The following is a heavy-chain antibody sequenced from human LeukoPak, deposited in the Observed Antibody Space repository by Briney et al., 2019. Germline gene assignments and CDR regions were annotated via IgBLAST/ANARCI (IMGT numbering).Heavy chain of an antibody. V-gene: IGHV1-3*01. J-gene: IGHJ4*02. CDR1: GYTFTSYA. D-gene: IGHD2-15*01. CDR3: ARAGWWQLAYFDY. Sequence: ASVKVSCKASGYTFTSYAMHWVRQAPGQRLEWMGWINAGNGNTKYSQKFQGRVTITRDTSASTAYMELSSLRSADTAVYYCARAGWWQLAYFDYWGQGTLVTVSS. CDR2: INAGNGNT.